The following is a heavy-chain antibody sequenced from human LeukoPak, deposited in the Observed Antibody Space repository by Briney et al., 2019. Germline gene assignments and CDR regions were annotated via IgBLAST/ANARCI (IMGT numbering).Heavy chain of an antibody. Sequence: GGSLRLSCAASGFTFSSHSMNWVRRAPGKGLEWVSYISSSSSTIYYADSVKGRFTISRDNAKNSLYLQMNSLRAEDTAVYYCARGGALMDVWGKGTTVTVSS. CDR1: GFTFSSHS. CDR3: ARGGALMDV. D-gene: IGHD1-26*01. V-gene: IGHV3-48*04. J-gene: IGHJ6*03. CDR2: ISSSSSTI.